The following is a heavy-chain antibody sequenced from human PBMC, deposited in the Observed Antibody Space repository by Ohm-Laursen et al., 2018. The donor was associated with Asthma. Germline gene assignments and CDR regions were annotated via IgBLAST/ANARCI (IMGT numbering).Heavy chain of an antibody. V-gene: IGHV3-21*01. J-gene: IGHJ1*01. CDR1: GYTFSRYS. Sequence: SLRLSCAALGYTFSRYSIHWARQVPGKGLEWVASISTASTFIYYADSVRGRFTTSRDNAKNSVYLQMNSLRAEDTALYYCARVGPEWELPGREYSLHHWGQGTQVTVSS. D-gene: IGHD1-26*01. CDR3: ARVGPEWELPGREYSLHH. CDR2: ISTASTFI.